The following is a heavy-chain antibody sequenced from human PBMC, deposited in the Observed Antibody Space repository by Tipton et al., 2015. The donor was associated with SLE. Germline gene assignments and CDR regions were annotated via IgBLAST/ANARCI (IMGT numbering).Heavy chain of an antibody. Sequence: TLSLTCTVSGGSLTSSSHYWGWIRQPPGKGLEWVGSLHNTGSAYYNPSLRTRIALSIDTSENRFSLKLTSLTAADTAVYYCARHLLPGVIVMIPPFWCFDLWGRGTLVTVSS. J-gene: IGHJ2*01. V-gene: IGHV4-39*01. CDR2: LHNTGSA. D-gene: IGHD3-22*01. CDR3: ARHLLPGVIVMIPPFWCFDL. CDR1: GGSLTSSSHY.